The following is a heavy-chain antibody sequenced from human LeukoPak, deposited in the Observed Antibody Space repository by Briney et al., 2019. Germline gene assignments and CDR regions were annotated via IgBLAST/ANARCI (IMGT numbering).Heavy chain of an antibody. CDR2: ISAYNGNT. CDR1: GYTFTSYS. J-gene: IGHJ5*02. D-gene: IGHD2-8*02. V-gene: IGHV1-18*01. Sequence: ASVKVSCKASGYTFTSYSISWVRQAPGQGPEWMGWISAYNGNTNYAQKLQGRVTMTTDTSTSTAYVELRSLRSDDTAVYYCARVTILVATGTDWFDPWGQGTLVTVSS. CDR3: ARVTILVATGTDWFDP.